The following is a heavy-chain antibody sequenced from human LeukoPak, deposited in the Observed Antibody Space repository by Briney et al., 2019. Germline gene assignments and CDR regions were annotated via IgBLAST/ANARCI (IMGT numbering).Heavy chain of an antibody. D-gene: IGHD3-10*01. Sequence: PGRSLRLSCVASGFTVSNNFMSWVRQAPGKGLEWVSVIYSGGSTYYADSVGGRFTISRDNSKNTLYLQMNSLRAEDTAVYYCARVGIWFGELFYEDYWGQGTLVTVSS. CDR3: ARVGIWFGELFYEDY. V-gene: IGHV3-53*01. CDR1: GFTVSNNF. J-gene: IGHJ4*02. CDR2: IYSGGST.